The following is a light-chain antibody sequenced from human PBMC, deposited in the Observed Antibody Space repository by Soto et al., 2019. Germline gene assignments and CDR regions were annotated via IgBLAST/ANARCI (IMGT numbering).Light chain of an antibody. Sequence: EIVLTQSPGTLSLSPGERATLSCRASQSVSSSYLAWYQQKPGQAPRLLIYGASSRATGIPDRFCGSGSGTDFTLTISRLEPEDFAVYYCQQYGSSFFTFGGGTKVEIK. CDR2: GAS. J-gene: IGKJ4*01. CDR1: QSVSSSY. V-gene: IGKV3-20*01. CDR3: QQYGSSFFT.